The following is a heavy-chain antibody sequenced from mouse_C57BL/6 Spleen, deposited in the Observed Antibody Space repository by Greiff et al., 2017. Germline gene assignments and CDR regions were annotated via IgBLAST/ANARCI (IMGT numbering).Heavy chain of an antibody. CDR3: ARGGYDYDGYAMDY. CDR1: GFTFSSYA. D-gene: IGHD2-4*01. V-gene: IGHV5-4*03. Sequence: EVKLMESGGGLVKPGGSLKLSCAASGFTFSSYAMSWVRQTPEKRLEWVATISDGGSYTYYPDNVKGRFTISRDNAKNNLYLQMSHLKSEDTAMYCCARGGYDYDGYAMDYWGQGTSVTVSS. CDR2: ISDGGSYT. J-gene: IGHJ4*01.